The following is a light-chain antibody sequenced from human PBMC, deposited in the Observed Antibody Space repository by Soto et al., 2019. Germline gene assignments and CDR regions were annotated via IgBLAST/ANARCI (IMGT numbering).Light chain of an antibody. J-gene: IGKJ1*01. V-gene: IGKV3-15*01. Sequence: EIVMTQSPATLSVSPGERATLSCRASQSASNNLAWYQQKPGQAPRRLIYVSSTTATGIPARFSGSGSGTEFTLTISSLPSEDFAVYYCQQYNKWPLTFGHGTKVEI. CDR3: QQYNKWPLT. CDR2: VSS. CDR1: QSASNN.